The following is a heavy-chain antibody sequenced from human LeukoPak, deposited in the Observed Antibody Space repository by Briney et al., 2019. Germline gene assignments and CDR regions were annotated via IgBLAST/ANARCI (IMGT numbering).Heavy chain of an antibody. D-gene: IGHD3-22*01. CDR2: INTNTGNP. J-gene: IGHJ4*02. Sequence: ASVTVSCKASGYTFTSYGISWVRQAPGQGLEWMGWINTNTGNPTYAQGFTGRFVFSLDTSVSTAYLQISSLKAEDTAVYYCARKDSSGYRYFDYWGQGTLVTVSS. CDR1: GYTFTSYG. CDR3: ARKDSSGYRYFDY. V-gene: IGHV7-4-1*02.